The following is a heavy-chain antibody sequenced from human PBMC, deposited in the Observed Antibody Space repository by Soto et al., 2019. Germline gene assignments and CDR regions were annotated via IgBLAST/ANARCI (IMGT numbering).Heavy chain of an antibody. V-gene: IGHV6-1*01. CDR1: GDSFSSGSAA. CDR2: TFYRSKWYN. D-gene: IGHD6-19*01. Sequence: SQTLSLTCAISGDSFSSGSAAWNWIRQSPSRGLEWLGRTFYRSKWYNDYAVSVKSRITINPDTSKNQFSLQLNSVTPEDTAVFYCQREGGRRQWPHYFDYWGQGTLVPVSP. J-gene: IGHJ4*02. CDR3: QREGGRRQWPHYFDY.